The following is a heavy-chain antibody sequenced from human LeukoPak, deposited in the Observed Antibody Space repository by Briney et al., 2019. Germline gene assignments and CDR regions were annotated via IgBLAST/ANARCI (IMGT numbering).Heavy chain of an antibody. D-gene: IGHD3-9*01. CDR3: AKGPDFDWLLYYFDY. J-gene: IGHJ4*02. V-gene: IGHV3-23*01. CDR1: GFTFSTYG. CDR2: ISGSGGST. Sequence: PGGSLRLSCAASGFTFSTYGMHWVRQAPGKGLEWVSAISGSGGSTYYADSVKGRFTISRDNSKNTLYLQMNSLRAEDTAVYYCAKGPDFDWLLYYFDYWGQGTLVTVSS.